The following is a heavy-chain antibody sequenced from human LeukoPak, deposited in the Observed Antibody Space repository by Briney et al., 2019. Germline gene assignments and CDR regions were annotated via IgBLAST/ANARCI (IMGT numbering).Heavy chain of an antibody. CDR1: GFTFSNYN. CDR2: ISSSSSTI. D-gene: IGHD2-15*01. V-gene: IGHV3-48*02. CDR3: ARLLYWSGGSCYGRFDY. Sequence: GGSLRLSCAASGFTFSNYNMNWVRQAPGKGLEWVSYISSSSSTIYYADSVKSRFTISTDNAKNSLYLQMNSMRDADTAVYYCARLLYWSGGSCYGRFDYWGQGTLVTVSS. J-gene: IGHJ4*02.